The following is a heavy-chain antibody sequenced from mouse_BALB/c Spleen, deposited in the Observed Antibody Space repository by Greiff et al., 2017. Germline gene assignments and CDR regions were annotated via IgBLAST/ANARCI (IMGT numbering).Heavy chain of an antibody. J-gene: IGHJ1*01. V-gene: IGHV1S29*02. D-gene: IGHD2-2*01. CDR2: IYPYNGGT. CDR3: ARESGYGSWYFDV. CDR1: GYTFTDYN. Sequence: EVQLQESGPELVKPGASVKISCKASGYTFTDYNMHWVKQSHGKSLEWIGYIYPYNGGTGYNQKFKSKATLTVDNSSSTAYMELRSLTSEDSAVYYCARESGYGSWYFDVWGAGTTVTVSS.